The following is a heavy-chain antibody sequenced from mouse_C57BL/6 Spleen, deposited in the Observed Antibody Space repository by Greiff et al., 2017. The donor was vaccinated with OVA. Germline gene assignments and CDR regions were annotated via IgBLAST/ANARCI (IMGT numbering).Heavy chain of an antibody. CDR3: ARKGAYYYGSSYGVYFDY. D-gene: IGHD1-1*01. J-gene: IGHJ2*01. CDR2: INPNNGGT. Sequence: EVQLQQSGPELVKPGASVKIPCKASGYTFTDYNMDWVKQSHGKSLEWIGDINPNNGGTIYNQKFKGKATLTVDKSSSTAYMELRSLTSEDTAVYYCARKGAYYYGSSYGVYFDYWGQGTTLTVSS. CDR1: GYTFTDYN. V-gene: IGHV1-18*01.